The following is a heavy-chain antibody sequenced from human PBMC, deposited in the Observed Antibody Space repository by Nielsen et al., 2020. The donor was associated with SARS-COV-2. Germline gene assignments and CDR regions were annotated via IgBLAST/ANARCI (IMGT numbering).Heavy chain of an antibody. Sequence: ASVKVSCKAFGYTFTSYAMHWVRQAPGQRLEWMGWINAGNGNTKYSQKFQGRVTITRDTSASTAYMELSSLRSEDTAMYYCARSERGDFSTLDHWGQGTLVTVSS. CDR1: GYTFTSYA. J-gene: IGHJ5*02. CDR3: ARSERGDFSTLDH. CDR2: INAGNGNT. V-gene: IGHV1-3*01. D-gene: IGHD3-16*01.